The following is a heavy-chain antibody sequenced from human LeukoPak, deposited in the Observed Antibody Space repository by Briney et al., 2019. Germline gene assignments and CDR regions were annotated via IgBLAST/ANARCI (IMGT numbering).Heavy chain of an antibody. D-gene: IGHD2-15*01. Sequence: SETLSLTCTVSGGSISSYYWSWIRQPAGKGLEWIGRTYTSGSTNYNPSLKSRVTMSVDTSKNQFSLKLSSVTAADTAVYYCARGGGSRTNYYYGMDVWGQGTTVTVSS. J-gene: IGHJ6*02. V-gene: IGHV4-4*07. CDR2: TYTSGST. CDR1: GGSISSYY. CDR3: ARGGGSRTNYYYGMDV.